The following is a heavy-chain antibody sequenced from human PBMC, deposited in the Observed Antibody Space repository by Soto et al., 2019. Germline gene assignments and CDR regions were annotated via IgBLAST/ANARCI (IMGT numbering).Heavy chain of an antibody. CDR1: GGSFSRFY. CDR3: ARMYSSGSGWFHP. J-gene: IGHJ5*02. CDR2: FYSSGSI. D-gene: IGHD6-19*01. Sequence: TSETLSLTCTVSGGSFSRFYWTWIRQTPGKGLEWIGSFYSSGSIIYNPSLRSRVSISGDTSSNQFSMSLTSVTAADTARYYCARMYSSGSGWFHPWGQGTLVTVSS. V-gene: IGHV4-4*08.